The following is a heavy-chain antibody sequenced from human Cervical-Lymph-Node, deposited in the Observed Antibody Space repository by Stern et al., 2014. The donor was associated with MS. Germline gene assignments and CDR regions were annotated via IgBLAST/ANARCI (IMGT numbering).Heavy chain of an antibody. CDR3: ARIPYGDSYYYYYGMDV. Sequence: QVTLKESGPSLVKPTQTLTLTCTFSGFSLSTSGMCVSWLRQPPGKALEWLALTDWDDDKYYSTYLKTCLTICNDYSQKQDVLTMTNMDPVDTATYYCARIPYGDSYYYYYGMDVWGQGTTVTVSS. CDR1: GFSLSTSGMC. CDR2: TDWDDDK. J-gene: IGHJ6*02. V-gene: IGHV2-70*01. D-gene: IGHD4-17*01.